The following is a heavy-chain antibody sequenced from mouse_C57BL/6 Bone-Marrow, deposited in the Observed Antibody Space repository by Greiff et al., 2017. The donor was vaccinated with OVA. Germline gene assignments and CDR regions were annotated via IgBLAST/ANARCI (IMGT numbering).Heavy chain of an antibody. V-gene: IGHV1-18*01. CDR1: GYTFTDYN. Sequence: DVKLQESGPELVKPGASVKIPCKASGYTFTDYNMDWVKQSHGKSLEWIGDINPNNGGTIYNQKFKGKATLTVDKSSSTAYMELRSLTSEDTAVYYCARGIYYDYWGQGTTLTVSS. CDR2: INPNNGGT. J-gene: IGHJ2*01. CDR3: ARGIYYDY.